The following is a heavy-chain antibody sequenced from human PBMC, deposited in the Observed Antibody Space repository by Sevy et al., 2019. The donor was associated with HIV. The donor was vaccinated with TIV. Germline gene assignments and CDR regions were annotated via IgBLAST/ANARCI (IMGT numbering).Heavy chain of an antibody. CDR2: ISGSGYST. Sequence: GGSLRLSCAASGFTFSSYAVSWVRQAPGKGLEWVSAISGSGYSTYYADSVKGRFTISRDNSKNTLYLQMNSLRAEDTAVYFCATQQQLVLFDAFDIWGQGTMVTVSS. V-gene: IGHV3-23*01. CDR1: GFTFSSYA. CDR3: ATQQQLVLFDAFDI. J-gene: IGHJ3*02. D-gene: IGHD6-13*01.